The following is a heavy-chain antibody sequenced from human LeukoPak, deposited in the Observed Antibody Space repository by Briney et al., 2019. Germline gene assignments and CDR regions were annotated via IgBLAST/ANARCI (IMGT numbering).Heavy chain of an antibody. V-gene: IGHV3-30*18. D-gene: IGHD3-10*01. CDR1: GFTFSSYG. CDR2: ISYDGSNE. CDR3: AKGLLRTMVRGVMYFDY. Sequence: GRSLRLSCAASGFTFSSYGMHWVRQAPGKGLEWVAVISYDGSNEYYADSVKGRFTISRDNSKNTLYLQMNSLRAEDTAVYYCAKGLLRTMVRGVMYFDYWGQGTLVTVSS. J-gene: IGHJ4*02.